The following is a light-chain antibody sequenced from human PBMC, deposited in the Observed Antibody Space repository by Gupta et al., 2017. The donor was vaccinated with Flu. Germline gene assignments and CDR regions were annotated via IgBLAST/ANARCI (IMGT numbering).Light chain of an antibody. V-gene: IGKV3-20*01. CDR2: GAS. J-gene: IGKJ4*01. CDR1: QSVTSSY. Sequence: EIVLTQSPGTLSLSPGERATLSCRASQSVTSSYLAWYQQKPGQAPRLLIYGASSRATGIPDRFSGSGSGTDFTLTISRLEPEDFAVYYCQYYGSSLFGGGTXVEIK. CDR3: QYYGSSL.